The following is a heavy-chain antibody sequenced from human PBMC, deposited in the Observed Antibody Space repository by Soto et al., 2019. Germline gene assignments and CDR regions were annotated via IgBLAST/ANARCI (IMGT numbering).Heavy chain of an antibody. D-gene: IGHD6-13*01. V-gene: IGHV1-18*01. Sequence: QVQLVQSGAEVKKPGASVKVSCKASGYTFTSYGISWVRQAPGQGLEWMGWISAYNGNTNYAQKLQGRVTMTTDTSTSTADMGLGSMRFADTAVYSCAKLYSRTSGMDVWGQGTTVTVSS. CDR1: GYTFTSYG. CDR3: AKLYSRTSGMDV. J-gene: IGHJ6*02. CDR2: ISAYNGNT.